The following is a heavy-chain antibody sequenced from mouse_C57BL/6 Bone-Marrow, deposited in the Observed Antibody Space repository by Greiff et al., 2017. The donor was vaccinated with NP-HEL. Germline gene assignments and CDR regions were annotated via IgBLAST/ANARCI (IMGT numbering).Heavy chain of an antibody. CDR1: GYTFTSYW. V-gene: IGHV1-69*01. D-gene: IGHD2-4*01. J-gene: IGHJ3*01. CDR3: ARGLRPPPEFAY. Sequence: QVQLQQSGAELVMPGASVKLSCKASGYTFTSYWMHWVKQRPGQGLEWIGEIDPSDSYTNYNQKFKGKSTLTVDKSSSTAYMQRSSLTSEDSAVYYGARGLRPPPEFAYWGQGTLVTVSA. CDR2: IDPSDSYT.